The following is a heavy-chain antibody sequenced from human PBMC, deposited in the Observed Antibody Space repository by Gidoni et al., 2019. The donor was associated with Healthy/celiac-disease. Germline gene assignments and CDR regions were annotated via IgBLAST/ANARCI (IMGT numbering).Heavy chain of an antibody. CDR3: ARENPRRNYDSSGYWSHLDP. J-gene: IGHJ5*02. CDR2: IWYDGSNK. V-gene: IGHV3-33*01. CDR1: GFTFSSYG. D-gene: IGHD3-22*01. Sequence: QVQLVESGGGVVQPGRSLRLSCAASGFTFSSYGLHWVRQAPGKGLAWGAGIWYDGSNKYYADSVKGRFTISRDNSKNTLYLQMNSLRAEDTAVYYCARENPRRNYDSSGYWSHLDPWGQGTLVTVSS.